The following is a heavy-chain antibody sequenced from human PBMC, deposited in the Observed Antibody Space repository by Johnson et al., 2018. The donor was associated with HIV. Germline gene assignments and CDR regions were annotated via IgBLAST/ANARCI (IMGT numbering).Heavy chain of an antibody. D-gene: IGHD5-18*01. Sequence: VQLVESGGGLVQPGGSPRLSCAASGFTFSSYDIHWVRQATGKGLESVSPIGPAADTYYPGSVKGRFTVSRENAKNSLYLQMNSLKAGDTAVYYCARWIQLWVAFDIWGQGTMVTVSS. CDR2: IGPAADT. CDR1: GFTFSSYD. CDR3: ARWIQLWVAFDI. J-gene: IGHJ3*02. V-gene: IGHV3-13*01.